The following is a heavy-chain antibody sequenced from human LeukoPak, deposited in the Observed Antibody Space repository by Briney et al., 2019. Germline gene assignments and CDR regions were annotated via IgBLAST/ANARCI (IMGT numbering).Heavy chain of an antibody. D-gene: IGHD5-12*01. CDR2: IYYSGGT. J-gene: IGHJ4*02. Sequence: SETLSLTCTVSGGSISSYYWSWIRRPPGKGLEWIGYIYYSGGTNYNPSLKSRVTISVDTSKNQFSLKLSSVTAADTAVYYCASHGYSGSQAYWGQGTLVTVSS. CDR1: GGSISSYY. V-gene: IGHV4-59*01. CDR3: ASHGYSGSQAY.